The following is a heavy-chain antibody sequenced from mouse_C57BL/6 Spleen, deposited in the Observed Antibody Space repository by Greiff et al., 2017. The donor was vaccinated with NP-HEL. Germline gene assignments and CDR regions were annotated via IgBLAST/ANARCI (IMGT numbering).Heavy chain of an antibody. Sequence: QVQLQQSGPELVKPGASVKLSCKASGYTFTSYDINWVKQRPGQGLEWIGWIYPSDGSTKYNEKFKGKATLTVDTSSSTAYMELHSLTSEDSAVDCCAKLRRWDYFDYWGQGTTLTVSS. J-gene: IGHJ2*01. CDR2: IYPSDGST. CDR1: GYTFTSYD. CDR3: AKLRRWDYFDY. V-gene: IGHV1-85*01. D-gene: IGHD2-4*01.